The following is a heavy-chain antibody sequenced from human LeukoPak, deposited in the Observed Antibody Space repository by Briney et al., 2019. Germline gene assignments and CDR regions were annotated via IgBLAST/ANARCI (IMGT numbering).Heavy chain of an antibody. CDR3: ARQYSSGWDY. CDR2: IYYSGST. D-gene: IGHD6-19*01. J-gene: IGHJ4*02. Sequence: PSETLSLTCTVSGDSISRSRYYWAWIRQPPGKGLEWIGSIYYSGSTYYNPSLKSRVTISVDTSKNQFSLKLSSVTAADTAVYYCARQYSSGWDYWGQGTLVTVSS. V-gene: IGHV4-39*01. CDR1: GDSISRSRYY.